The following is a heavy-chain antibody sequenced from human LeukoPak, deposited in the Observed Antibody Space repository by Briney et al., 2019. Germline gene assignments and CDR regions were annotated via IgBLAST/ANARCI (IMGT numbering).Heavy chain of an antibody. CDR2: IYSSGST. Sequence: SETLSLTCTVSGGSIRSYYWSWIRQPPGKGLEWIGYIYSSGSTKYSPSLKSRVAISLDTSKNDFSLRLSSVTAADTAVYYCARDRGYGGIFDYWGQGTLVTVYS. J-gene: IGHJ4*02. CDR3: ARDRGYGGIFDY. V-gene: IGHV4-59*13. CDR1: GGSIRSYY. D-gene: IGHD4-23*01.